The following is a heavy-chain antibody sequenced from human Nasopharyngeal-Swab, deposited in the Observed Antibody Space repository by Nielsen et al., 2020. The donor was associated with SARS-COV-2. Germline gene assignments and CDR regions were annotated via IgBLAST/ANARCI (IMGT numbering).Heavy chain of an antibody. Sequence: SATLSLACTVSGGSFSSAGYFWTWIRQHAGKGLELIGYIYYSASSYYNPSLKGRVTISVDTSKHLFYLKLSSVTAADSAVYFCASSMYCSSTSGRYYFDYWGQGTLVTVSS. J-gene: IGHJ4*02. CDR2: IYYSASS. CDR1: GGSFSSAGYF. V-gene: IGHV4-31*03. CDR3: ASSMYCSSTSGRYYFDY. D-gene: IGHD2-2*01.